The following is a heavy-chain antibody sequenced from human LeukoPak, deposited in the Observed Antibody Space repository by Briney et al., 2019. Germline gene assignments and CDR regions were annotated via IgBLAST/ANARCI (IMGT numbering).Heavy chain of an antibody. Sequence: PGRSLRLSCTASGFTFGDYSMSWVRRTPGKGLEWVGFIRSKTYAETTEYAASVKGRFTISRDDSKSIAYLQMNSLTTEDTGVYYCLRGCGGNCFYFNFWGQGTLVTVSS. CDR2: IRSKTYAETT. D-gene: IGHD2-21*02. CDR1: GFTFGDYS. J-gene: IGHJ4*02. CDR3: LRGCGGNCFYFNF. V-gene: IGHV3-49*04.